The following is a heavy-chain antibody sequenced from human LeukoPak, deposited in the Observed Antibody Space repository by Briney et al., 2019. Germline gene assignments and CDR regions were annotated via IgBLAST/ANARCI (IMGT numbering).Heavy chain of an antibody. CDR3: ATNYDSSGYPTPPFDY. Sequence: GSLRLSCAASGFTFSRFALGWVRRAPGKGLEWVSAISASGGNTYFADSVKGRFTISRDNTENTLYLKMSTLTAEDTALYYCATNYDSSGYPTPPFDYWGQGTLVTVSS. J-gene: IGHJ4*02. CDR1: GFTFSRFA. D-gene: IGHD3-22*01. CDR2: ISASGGNT. V-gene: IGHV3-23*01.